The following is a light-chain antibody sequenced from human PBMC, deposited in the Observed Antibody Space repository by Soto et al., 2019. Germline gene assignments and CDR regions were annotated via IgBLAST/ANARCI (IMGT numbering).Light chain of an antibody. J-gene: IGLJ2*01. Sequence: QSALTQPASVSGSPGQSITISCAGTSSDVGGYNYVSWYQQHARKAPKLMIYEVSNRPSGVSNRFSGSKSGNTASLTISGLQAEDEADYYCSSYTSSSTLVVFGGGTKLTVL. CDR1: SSDVGGYNY. V-gene: IGLV2-14*01. CDR2: EVS. CDR3: SSYTSSSTLVV.